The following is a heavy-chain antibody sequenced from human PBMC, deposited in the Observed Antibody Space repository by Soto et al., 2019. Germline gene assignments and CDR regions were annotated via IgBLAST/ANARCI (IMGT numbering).Heavy chain of an antibody. CDR1: GFSLSARGVG. D-gene: IGHD3-16*02. Sequence: QITLKESGPTLVKPTQTLTLTCTFSGFSLSARGVGVGWIRQPPGKALEWLAVIYWDDDKRYSPSLKSRLTIPKDTSKNQVVLTMTNMDPVDTATYYCAHLMITFGGVIGDDAFDIWGQGTMVTVSS. V-gene: IGHV2-5*02. J-gene: IGHJ3*02. CDR2: IYWDDDK. CDR3: AHLMITFGGVIGDDAFDI.